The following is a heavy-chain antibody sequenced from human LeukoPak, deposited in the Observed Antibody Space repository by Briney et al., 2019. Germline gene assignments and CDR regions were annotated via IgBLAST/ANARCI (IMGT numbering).Heavy chain of an antibody. J-gene: IGHJ4*02. V-gene: IGHV3-23*01. Sequence: GGSLRFSCAASGFTFSSYAMNWVRQAPGKGLEWVSGISNSGGSTYYADSVKGRFTISRDNSKNTLYLQMNSLRAEDTAVYYCAKETSSSFDYWGQGTLVTVSS. D-gene: IGHD6-6*01. CDR3: AKETSSSFDY. CDR2: ISNSGGST. CDR1: GFTFSSYA.